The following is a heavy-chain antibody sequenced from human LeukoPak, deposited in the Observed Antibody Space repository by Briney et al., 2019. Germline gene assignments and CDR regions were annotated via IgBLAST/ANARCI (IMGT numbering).Heavy chain of an antibody. CDR2: ISGSGGST. CDR3: AKDADIVVVPAPDH. V-gene: IGHV3-23*01. D-gene: IGHD2-2*01. Sequence: GGSLRLSCAASGFTFSSYAMTWVRQAPGKGLEWVSAISGSGGSTYYADSVKGRFTISRDNSKNTLYLQMNSLRAEDTAVYYCAKDADIVVVPAPDHWGQGTLVTVSS. J-gene: IGHJ4*02. CDR1: GFTFSSYA.